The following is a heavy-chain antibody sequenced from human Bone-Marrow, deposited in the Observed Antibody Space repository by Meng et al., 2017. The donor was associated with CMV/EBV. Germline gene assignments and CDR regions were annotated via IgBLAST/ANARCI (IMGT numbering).Heavy chain of an antibody. Sequence: SLKISCAASGFTFDDYAMHWVRQAPGKGLEWVSGISWNSGSIGYADSVKGRFTISRDNAKNSLYLQMNSLRAEDTAVYYCAREDSSSSYHGMDVWGQGTTVTVYS. CDR2: ISWNSGSI. CDR3: AREDSSSSYHGMDV. J-gene: IGHJ6*01. D-gene: IGHD6-13*01. CDR1: GFTFDDYA. V-gene: IGHV3-9*01.